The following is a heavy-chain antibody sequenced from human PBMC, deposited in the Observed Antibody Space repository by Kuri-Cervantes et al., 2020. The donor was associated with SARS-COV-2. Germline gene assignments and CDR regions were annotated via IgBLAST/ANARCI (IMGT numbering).Heavy chain of an antibody. Sequence: ETLSLTCAASGFTFSSYWMSWVRQAPGKGLEWVANIKQDGSEKYYVDSVKGRFTISRDNAKNSLYLQMNSLRAEDTAVYYCAREGAVVVPAAVRFYYYGMDVWGQGTTVTVSS. CDR3: AREGAVVVPAAVRFYYYGMDV. V-gene: IGHV3-7*05. J-gene: IGHJ6*02. CDR2: IKQDGSEK. CDR1: GFTFSSYW. D-gene: IGHD2-2*01.